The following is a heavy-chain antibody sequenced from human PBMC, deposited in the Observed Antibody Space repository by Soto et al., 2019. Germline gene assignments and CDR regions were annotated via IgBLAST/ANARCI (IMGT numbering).Heavy chain of an antibody. CDR1: GGTFSSYT. Sequence: SVKVSCKASGGTFSSYTISWVRQAPGQRLEWMGRIIPILGIANYAQKFQGRVTITADKSTSTAYMELSSLRSEDTAVYYCARYRGYGDRNYYYYYMDVWGKGTTVTVS. J-gene: IGHJ6*03. D-gene: IGHD4-17*01. CDR2: IIPILGIA. CDR3: ARYRGYGDRNYYYYYMDV. V-gene: IGHV1-69*02.